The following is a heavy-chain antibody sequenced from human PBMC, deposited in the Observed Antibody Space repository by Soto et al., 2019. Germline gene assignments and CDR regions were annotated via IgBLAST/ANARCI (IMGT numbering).Heavy chain of an antibody. V-gene: IGHV1-69*12. J-gene: IGHJ3*02. D-gene: IGHD3-22*01. CDR3: ASSADYSGYQNAFDI. Sequence: QVPLVQSGAEVKKPGSSVKVYCKASGGTFSSYAISWVRQAPGQGLEWMGGIIPIFGTANYAQKFQGRVTITAHESTSTAYMELSSLRSEDTAVYYCASSADYSGYQNAFDIWGQGTMVTVSS. CDR2: IIPIFGTA. CDR1: GGTFSSYA.